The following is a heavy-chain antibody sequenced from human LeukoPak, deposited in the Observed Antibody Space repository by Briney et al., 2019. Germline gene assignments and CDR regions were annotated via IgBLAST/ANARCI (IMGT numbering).Heavy chain of an antibody. CDR2: INSDGSST. CDR1: GFTFSTYW. D-gene: IGHD3-22*01. J-gene: IGHJ1*01. V-gene: IGHV3-74*01. Sequence: GGSLRLSCAASGFTFSTYWMHWVRQAPGKGLVWVSRINSDGSSTSYADSVKGRFTISRDNAKNSLYLQMNSLRAEDTAVYYCARDLRYYDSSGYPKSAEYFQHWGQGTLVTVSS. CDR3: ARDLRYYDSSGYPKSAEYFQH.